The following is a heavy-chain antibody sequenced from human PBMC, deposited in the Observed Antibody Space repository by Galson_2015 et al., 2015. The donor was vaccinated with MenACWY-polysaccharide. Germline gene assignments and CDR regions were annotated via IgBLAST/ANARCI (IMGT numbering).Heavy chain of an antibody. Sequence: SMRLSCAASGFPFSAYSMTWVRQPPGERLERVSGISGSGFDTFPADSLKGRFIISRDNSKNMLYLQMRGLRSEDTAVYYCAMSRNGMIEAPMDYWGRGTLDTVSS. D-gene: IGHD2-8*01. CDR1: GFPFSAYS. CDR2: ISGSGFDT. J-gene: IGHJ4*02. CDR3: AMSRNGMIEAPMDY. V-gene: IGHV3-23*01.